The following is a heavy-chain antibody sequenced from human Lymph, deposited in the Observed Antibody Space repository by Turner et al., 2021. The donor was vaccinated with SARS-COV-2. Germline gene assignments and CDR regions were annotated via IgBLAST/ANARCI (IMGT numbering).Heavy chain of an antibody. CDR3: AIYLPGSHHSCFDH. CDR1: GFTFDDYA. V-gene: IGHV3-9*01. CDR2: INWNSGSI. J-gene: IGHJ2*01. Sequence: QLVESGGGLVQPGRSLRLSCAASGFTFDDYAMHWVRQAPGKGLEWVSGINWNSGSIAYAESVKGRFTISRDNANNYLYLHMNSLRPEFTGVHYCAIYLPGSHHSCFDHWGHGTLVTVSS. D-gene: IGHD1-26*01.